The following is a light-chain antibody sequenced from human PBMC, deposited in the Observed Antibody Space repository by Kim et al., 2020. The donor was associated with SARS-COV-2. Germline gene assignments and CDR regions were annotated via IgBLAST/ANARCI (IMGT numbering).Light chain of an antibody. CDR1: QSVRGN. CDR2: DTT. V-gene: IGKV3-15*01. Sequence: VSPGERVTLSCRASQSVRGNLAWYRQKPGQVPRLVMYDTTARATGISDRFSGRGSGTEFTLTISSLQSEDFAVYYCQQYIDWPLTFGGGTKVDIK. J-gene: IGKJ4*01. CDR3: QQYIDWPLT.